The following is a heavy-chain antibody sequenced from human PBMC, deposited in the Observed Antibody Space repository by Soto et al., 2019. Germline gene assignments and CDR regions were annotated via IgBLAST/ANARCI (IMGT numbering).Heavy chain of an antibody. D-gene: IGHD1-1*01. V-gene: IGHV3-33*01. CDR2: IWYDGSNK. Sequence: QVQLVESGGGVVQPGRSLRLSCAASGFTFSSYGMHWVRQAPGKGLEWVAVIWYDGSNKYYADSVKGRFTISRDNSKNTLYLQMNSLRADDTAVYYCARDRTRRQLDYWGQGTLVTVSS. J-gene: IGHJ4*02. CDR1: GFTFSSYG. CDR3: ARDRTRRQLDY.